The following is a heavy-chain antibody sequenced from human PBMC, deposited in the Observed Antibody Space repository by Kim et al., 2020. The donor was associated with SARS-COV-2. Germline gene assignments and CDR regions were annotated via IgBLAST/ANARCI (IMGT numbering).Heavy chain of an antibody. Sequence: GGSLRLSCEGSGFPFSNYAMTWVRQAPGKGLEWVSRINAGRGGTYYADSVKGRFTISRDNSKNTLFLHMNRLKDDDTGAYYCARDRHAESFAVGVW. CDR1: GFPFSNYA. CDR2: INAGRGGT. CDR3: ARDRHAESFAVGV. V-gene: IGHV3-23*01. J-gene: IGHJ3*01. D-gene: IGHD2-2*01.